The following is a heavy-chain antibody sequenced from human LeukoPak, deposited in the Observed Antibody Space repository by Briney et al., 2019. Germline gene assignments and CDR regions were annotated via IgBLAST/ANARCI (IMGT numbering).Heavy chain of an antibody. CDR3: ARNPDEHWLDESENWYFDL. V-gene: IGHV1-2*06. J-gene: IGHJ2*01. CDR1: GYTFIDYY. CDR2: INPNRGDT. D-gene: IGHD6-19*01. Sequence: ASVKVSCKASGYTFIDYYLHWLRQAPGQGLEWMGRINPNRGDTKPAQKFQGRVTMTRDTSISVAYMELSSLQSDDTAVYYCARNPDEHWLDESENWYFDLWGRGTLVIVSS.